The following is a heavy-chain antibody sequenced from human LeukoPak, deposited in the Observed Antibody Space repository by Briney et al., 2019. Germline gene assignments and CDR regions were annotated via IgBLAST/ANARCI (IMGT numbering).Heavy chain of an antibody. J-gene: IGHJ4*02. CDR1: GYTFTGYY. CDR3: ARDDVTTMVRGAIFLPSY. D-gene: IGHD3-10*01. Sequence: ASVKVSCKASGYTFTGYYMHWVRQAPGQGLEWMGWINPNSGGTNYARKFQGRVTMTRDTSISTAYMELSRLRSDDTAVYYCARDDVTTMVRGAIFLPSYWGQGTLVTVSS. V-gene: IGHV1-2*02. CDR2: INPNSGGT.